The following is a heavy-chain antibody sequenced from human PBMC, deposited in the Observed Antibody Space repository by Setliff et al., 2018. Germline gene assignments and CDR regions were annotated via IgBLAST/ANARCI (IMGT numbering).Heavy chain of an antibody. Sequence: PSETLSLTCTVSGGSISSGSYYWSWIRQPAGKGLEWIGHISPSGSTTYNPSVKSRVTISLDTSKNHFSLKLDSVTAADTALYYCARSPSSGAYWNPRPFYSDYWARGTLVTVSS. V-gene: IGHV4-61*09. J-gene: IGHJ4*02. D-gene: IGHD1-26*01. CDR3: ARSPSSGAYWNPRPFYSDY. CDR2: ISPSGST. CDR1: GGSISSGSYY.